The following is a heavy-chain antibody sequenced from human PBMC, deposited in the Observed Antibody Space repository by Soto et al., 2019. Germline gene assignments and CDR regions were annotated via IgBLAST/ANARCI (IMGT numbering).Heavy chain of an antibody. D-gene: IGHD2-2*01. Sequence: GGSLRLSCAASGFTFSSYAMHWVRQAPGKGLEWVAVISYDGSNKYYADSVKGRFTISRDNSKNTLYLQMNSLRAEGTAVYYCARVEGGYCSSTTCPATCWGQGTLVTVSS. J-gene: IGHJ4*01. CDR1: GFTFSSYA. V-gene: IGHV3-30-3*01. CDR2: ISYDGSNK. CDR3: ARVEGGYCSSTTCPATC.